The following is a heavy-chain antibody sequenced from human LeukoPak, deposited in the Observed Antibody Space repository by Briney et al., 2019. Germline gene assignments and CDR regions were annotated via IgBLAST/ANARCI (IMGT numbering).Heavy chain of an antibody. J-gene: IGHJ4*02. CDR2: LSDGGANT. D-gene: IGHD3-10*01. Sequence: GGSLRLSCAASGFTFSNYVMSWVRQAPGKGLEWVSSLSDGGANTHYADSVKGRFTIFRDNSKNTLYLQLNSLRAEDTAVYYCALGYYFDYWGQGTLVTVSS. V-gene: IGHV3-23*01. CDR3: ALGYYFDY. CDR1: GFTFSNYV.